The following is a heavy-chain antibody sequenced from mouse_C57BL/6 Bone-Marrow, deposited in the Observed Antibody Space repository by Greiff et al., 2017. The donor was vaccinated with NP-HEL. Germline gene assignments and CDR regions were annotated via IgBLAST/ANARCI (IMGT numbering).Heavy chain of an antibody. Sequence: VKLQESGPELVKPGASVKISCKASGYSFTSYYIHWVKQRPGQGLEWIGWIYPGSGNTKYNEKFKGKATLTADTSSSTAYMQLSSLTSEDSAVYYCARDTTVNFDYWGQGTTLTVSS. CDR3: ARDTTVNFDY. CDR2: IYPGSGNT. V-gene: IGHV1-66*01. J-gene: IGHJ2*01. D-gene: IGHD1-1*01. CDR1: GYSFTSYY.